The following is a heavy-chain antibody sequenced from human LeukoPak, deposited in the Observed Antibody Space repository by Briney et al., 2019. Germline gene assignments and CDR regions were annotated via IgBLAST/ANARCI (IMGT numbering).Heavy chain of an antibody. Sequence: GASVKVSCKASGYTFTGYYMHWVRQAPGQGLEWMGWINPNSGGTNYAQKFQGRVTMTRDTSTSTVYMELSSLRSEDTAVYYCARDSSGWYEDGDYWGQGTLVTVSS. V-gene: IGHV1-2*02. CDR2: INPNSGGT. CDR1: GYTFTGYY. D-gene: IGHD6-19*01. CDR3: ARDSSGWYEDGDY. J-gene: IGHJ4*02.